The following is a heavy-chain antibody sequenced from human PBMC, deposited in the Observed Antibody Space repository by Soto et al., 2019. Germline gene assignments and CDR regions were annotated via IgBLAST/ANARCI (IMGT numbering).Heavy chain of an antibody. J-gene: IGHJ3*02. V-gene: IGHV1-8*02. D-gene: IGHD3-10*01. CDR2: INPNSGNT. CDR3: ASYYYGSGSYPLAAFDI. Sequence: GASVKVSCKASGYTFTSYYMHWVRQAPGQGLEWMGIINPNSGNTGYAQKFQGRVTMTRNTSISTAYMELSSLRSEDTAVYYCASYYYGSGSYPLAAFDIWGQGTMVTVSS. CDR1: GYTFTSYY.